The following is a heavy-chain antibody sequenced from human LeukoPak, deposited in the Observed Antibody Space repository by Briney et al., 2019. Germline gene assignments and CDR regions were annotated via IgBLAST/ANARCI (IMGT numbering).Heavy chain of an antibody. Sequence: PSETLSLTCTVSGGSISSYYWSWIRQPPGKGLECIGYIYYSGSTNYNPSLKSRVTISVDAYKNHFSLKLSSVTAADTAVYYCARLPSSYSDTSGYSDYWGQGTLVTVSS. CDR3: ARLPSSYSDTSGYSDY. CDR2: IYYSGST. V-gene: IGHV4-59*08. D-gene: IGHD3-22*01. CDR1: GGSISSYY. J-gene: IGHJ4*02.